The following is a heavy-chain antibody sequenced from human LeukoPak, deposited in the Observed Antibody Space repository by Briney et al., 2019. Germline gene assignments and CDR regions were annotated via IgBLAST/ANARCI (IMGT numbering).Heavy chain of an antibody. CDR2: INTDGSST. J-gene: IGHJ4*02. V-gene: IGHV3-74*01. CDR3: ARDAPYCSSTSCYSDY. Sequence: GGSLRLSCAASGFTFSSYWMHWVRQAPGKGLVWVSRINTDGSSTSYADSVKGRFTISRDNAKNTLYLQMNSLRAEDTAVYYCARDAPYCSSTSCYSDYWGQGTLVTVSS. CDR1: GFTFSSYW. D-gene: IGHD2-2*02.